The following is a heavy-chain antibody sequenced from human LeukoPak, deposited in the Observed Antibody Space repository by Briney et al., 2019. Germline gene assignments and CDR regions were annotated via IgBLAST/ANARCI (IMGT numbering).Heavy chain of an antibody. D-gene: IGHD6-19*01. CDR1: GFTFSSCA. V-gene: IGHV3-23*01. J-gene: IGHJ4*02. CDR2: VSGPGDST. CDR3: ARVGGSSGWYVDY. Sequence: GGSLRLSCAASGFTFSSCAMSWVRQAPGKGLEWVSGVSGPGDSTYYADSVKGRFTISRANSKNTLHLQMSSLRPADTAVYYCARVGGSSGWYVDYWGQGTLVTVSS.